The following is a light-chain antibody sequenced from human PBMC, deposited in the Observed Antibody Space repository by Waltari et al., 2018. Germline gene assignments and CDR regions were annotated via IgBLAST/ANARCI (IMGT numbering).Light chain of an antibody. V-gene: IGLV2-23*01. CDR3: FSYADGRSLV. J-gene: IGLJ2*01. CDR1: STDLGSSTL. CDR2: QGP. Sequence: QSALTQPASVSGSPGQSITISCTGTSTDLGSSTLVSWYQHHPDKAPKLLIYQGPGRPAGISLRFSGSTSGNTASLTISTLQAEDEADYYCFSYADGRSLVFGGGTKVTVL.